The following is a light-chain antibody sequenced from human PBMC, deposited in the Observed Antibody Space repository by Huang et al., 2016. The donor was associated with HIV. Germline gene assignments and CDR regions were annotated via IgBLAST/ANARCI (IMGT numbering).Light chain of an antibody. CDR2: SAS. J-gene: IGKJ3*01. CDR1: HSISSSY. CDR3: QQYDSSVFT. V-gene: IGKV3-20*01. Sequence: EIVLTQSPGTLSLSPGERATLSCRASHSISSSYIAWYQQKAGQAPRLLIYSASNRATGIPDRFSGSGSGTDFVLTISRLEPEDFAVYYCQQYDSSVFTFGPGTKVDIK.